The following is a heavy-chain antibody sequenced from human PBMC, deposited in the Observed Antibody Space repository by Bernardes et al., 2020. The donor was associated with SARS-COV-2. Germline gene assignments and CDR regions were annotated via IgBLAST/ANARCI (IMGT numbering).Heavy chain of an antibody. CDR3: AKDIGCSGGSCYGNYYYGMYV. J-gene: IGHJ6*02. CDR2: ISWNSGSI. D-gene: IGHD2-15*01. Sequence: GGSLRLSCAASGFTFSSYSMNWVRQAPGKGLEWVSGISWNSGSIGSADSVKGRFTISRDNAKNSLYLQMNSLRPEDTALYYCAKDIGCSGGSCYGNYYYGMYVWGQGTTVTVSS. V-gene: IGHV3-9*01. CDR1: GFTFSSYS.